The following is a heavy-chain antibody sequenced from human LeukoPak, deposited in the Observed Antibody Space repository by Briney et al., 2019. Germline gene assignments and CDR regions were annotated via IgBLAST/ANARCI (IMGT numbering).Heavy chain of an antibody. CDR3: ASVKYYYDSSGYPGWFDP. CDR1: GGSISSYY. J-gene: IGHJ5*02. CDR2: IYYSGST. Sequence: PSETLSLTCTVSGGSISSYYWSWIRQPPGKGLEWIGYIYYSGSTNYNPSLKSRVTISVDTSKNQSSLKLSSVTAADTAVYYCASVKYYYDSSGYPGWFDPWGQGTLVTVSS. D-gene: IGHD3-22*01. V-gene: IGHV4-59*01.